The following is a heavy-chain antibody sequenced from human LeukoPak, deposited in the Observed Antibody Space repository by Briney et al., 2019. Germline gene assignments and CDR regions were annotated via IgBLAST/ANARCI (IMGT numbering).Heavy chain of an antibody. CDR1: GYTFTSYG. J-gene: IGHJ3*02. V-gene: IGHV1-18*04. D-gene: IGHD6-19*01. Sequence: ASVKVSCKASGYTFTSYGISWVRQAPGQGLEWMGWISAYNDNTNYAQKLQGRVTMTTDTSTSTAYMELRSLRSDDTAVYYCAMRIAVAGTPGAFDIWGQGTMVTVSS. CDR3: AMRIAVAGTPGAFDI. CDR2: ISAYNDNT.